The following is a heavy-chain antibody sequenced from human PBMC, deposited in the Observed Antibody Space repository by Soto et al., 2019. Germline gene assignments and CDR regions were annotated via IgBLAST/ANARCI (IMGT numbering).Heavy chain of an antibody. V-gene: IGHV1-69*01. D-gene: IGHD3-22*01. Sequence: GXSVKVSCKASGGTFSSYAISWVRQAPGQGLEWMGGIIPIFGTANYAQKFQGRVTNTADESTSTAYMELSSLRSEDTAVYYCARDDSSGFHFDYWGQGTLVTVSS. CDR3: ARDDSSGFHFDY. CDR1: GGTFSSYA. J-gene: IGHJ4*02. CDR2: IIPIFGTA.